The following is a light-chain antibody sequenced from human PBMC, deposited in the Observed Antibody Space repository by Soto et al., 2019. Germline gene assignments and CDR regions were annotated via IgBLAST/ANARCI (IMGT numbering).Light chain of an antibody. CDR3: LQYASEPLT. CDR1: QSVAKNH. V-gene: IGKV3-20*01. CDR2: GAS. Sequence: ETVLTQSPGTLSLSPGERATLSCRASQSVAKNHLAWYQHKPGQGPRLLISGASSRATGIPDRFSGSGSGTDFTLTISRLQPEDFAVYYCLQYASEPLTFGGGTKVEI. J-gene: IGKJ4*01.